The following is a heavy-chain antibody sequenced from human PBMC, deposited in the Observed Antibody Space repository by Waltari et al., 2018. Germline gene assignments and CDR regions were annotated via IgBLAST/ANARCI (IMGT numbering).Heavy chain of an antibody. V-gene: IGHV3-21*03. D-gene: IGHD1-26*01. CDR1: GFPFRRYS. J-gene: IGHJ2*01. CDR3: AREARGSGSYRGGYFDL. CDR2: ISSSSSYI. Sequence: EVQLVESGGGLVKPGGSLRLSCAASGFPFRRYSMNWVRHAPGKGLEWVSSISSSSSYIYYADSVKGRFTISRDNAKNSLYLQMNSLRAEDTAVYYCAREARGSGSYRGGYFDLWGRGTLVTVSS.